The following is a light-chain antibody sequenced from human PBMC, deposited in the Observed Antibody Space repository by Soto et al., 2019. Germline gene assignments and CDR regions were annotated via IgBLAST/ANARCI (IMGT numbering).Light chain of an antibody. CDR1: QSIGRF. CDR3: QQCYMGWT. J-gene: IGKJ1*01. CDR2: DAS. V-gene: IGKV1-5*01. Sequence: DIQMTQPTSTLSASVGDRVTITCRASQSIGRFLAWYQHQPGKAPKLLIYDASTLESGVPSRFSGTGSGTEFTFSITSLQPEDFGTYYCQQCYMGWTFGQGTKVDIK.